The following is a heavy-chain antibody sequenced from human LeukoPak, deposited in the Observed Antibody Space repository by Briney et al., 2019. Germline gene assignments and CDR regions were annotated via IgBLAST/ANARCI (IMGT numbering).Heavy chain of an antibody. D-gene: IGHD1-26*01. CDR2: ISSSSSYI. V-gene: IGHV3-21*01. CDR3: ARSGSYSGGFDY. CDR1: GGSISSSS. Sequence: ETLSLTCTVPGGSISSSSYYWGWIRQPPGKGMEWVSSISSSSSYIYYADSVKGRFTISRDNAKNSLYLQMNSLRAEDTAVYYCARSGSYSGGFDYWGQGTLVTVSS. J-gene: IGHJ4*02.